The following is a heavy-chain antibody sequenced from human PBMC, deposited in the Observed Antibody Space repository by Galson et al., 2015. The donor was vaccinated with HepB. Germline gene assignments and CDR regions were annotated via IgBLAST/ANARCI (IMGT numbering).Heavy chain of an antibody. Sequence: SLRLSCAASGFTFSSYGMHWVRQAPGKGLEWVAVIWYDGNNKYYADSVKGRFTISRDNAKNTLYLQMNSLRAEDTAVYYCAKDRNYADYGLSTVFDYWGQGALVTVSS. CDR3: AKDRNYADYGLSTVFDY. CDR2: IWYDGNNK. CDR1: GFTFSSYG. V-gene: IGHV3-33*06. J-gene: IGHJ4*02. D-gene: IGHD4-17*01.